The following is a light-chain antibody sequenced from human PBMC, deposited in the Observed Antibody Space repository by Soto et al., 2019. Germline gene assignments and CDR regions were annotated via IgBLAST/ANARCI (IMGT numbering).Light chain of an antibody. V-gene: IGLV2-8*01. J-gene: IGLJ1*01. CDR3: SSYAGSNNVPYV. Sequence: QSVLTQPPSASGSPGQSVTISCTGTSSDVGGYNYVSWYQQHPGKAPKPMIYEVSKRPSGVPDRFSGSKSGNTASLTVSGLQAEDEADYYCSSYAGSNNVPYVFGTGTKVTV. CDR1: SSDVGGYNY. CDR2: EVS.